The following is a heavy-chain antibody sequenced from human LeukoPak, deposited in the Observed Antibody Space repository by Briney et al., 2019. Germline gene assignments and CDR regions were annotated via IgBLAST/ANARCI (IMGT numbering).Heavy chain of an antibody. J-gene: IGHJ4*02. D-gene: IGHD2-15*01. Sequence: PSETLSLTCTVSGASISSYYWSWIRQPPGKGLEWIAYIYYSGSTNYNPSLKSRVTISVDTSKNQFSLKLSSVTAADTAVYYCARTQAGTLLNWGQGTLVTVSS. CDR3: ARTQAGTLLN. CDR1: GASISSYY. CDR2: IYYSGST. V-gene: IGHV4-59*01.